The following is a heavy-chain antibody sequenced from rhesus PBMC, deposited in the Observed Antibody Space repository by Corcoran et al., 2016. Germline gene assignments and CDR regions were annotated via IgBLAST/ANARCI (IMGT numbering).Heavy chain of an antibody. J-gene: IGHJ5-1*01. D-gene: IGHD1-1*01. Sequence: QVQLQESGPGLVKPSETLSLTCAVSGGSISDSYYWNWIRQPPGKGLEGIRKSYGGTGGTCTNPALRSGITTSTDTSKDQGSLEVSCVTAADTAVYYCAGDRAVQLELRVDVWGPGVLVTVSS. CDR1: GGSISDSYY. CDR2: SYGGTGGT. CDR3: AGDRAVQLELRVDV. V-gene: IGHV4S7*01.